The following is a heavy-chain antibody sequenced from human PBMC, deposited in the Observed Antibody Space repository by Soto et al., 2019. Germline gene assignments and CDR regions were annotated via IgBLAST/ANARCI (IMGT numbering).Heavy chain of an antibody. Sequence: SVEVSCKASGGTFSSYAISWVRQAPGQGLEWMGGIIPIFGTANYAQKFQGRVTITADESTSTAYMELSSLRSEDTAVYYCARIMGPGYCSGGSCYDRINWFDPWGQGTLVTVSS. CDR2: IIPIFGTA. CDR3: ARIMGPGYCSGGSCYDRINWFDP. V-gene: IGHV1-69*13. CDR1: GGTFSSYA. D-gene: IGHD2-15*01. J-gene: IGHJ5*02.